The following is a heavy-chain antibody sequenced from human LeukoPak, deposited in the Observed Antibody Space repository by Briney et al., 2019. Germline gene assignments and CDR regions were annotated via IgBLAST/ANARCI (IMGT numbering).Heavy chain of an antibody. V-gene: IGHV4-59*08. J-gene: IGHJ6*02. Sequence: PSETLSLTCTVSGASINSYFWSWVRQPPGGGLEWIGYIYDSGSTYYNPSLKSRATISVDTSNNHFSLRLSPVTAADTAVYYCARQMYLGGMDVWGQGTTVTVSS. CDR2: IYDSGST. CDR1: GASINSYF. CDR3: ARQMYLGGMDV. D-gene: IGHD2-8*01.